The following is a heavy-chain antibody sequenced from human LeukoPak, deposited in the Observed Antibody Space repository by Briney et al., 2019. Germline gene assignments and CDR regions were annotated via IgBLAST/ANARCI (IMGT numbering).Heavy chain of an antibody. Sequence: GGSLRLSCAASGFTFSSYAMSWVRQAPGKGLEWVSAISGSGGSTYYADSVKGRFTISRDNSKNTLYLQMNSLRAEDTAVYYCAKVPYPGPVVGNPGEFYFYYYIDVWGKGTTVTVSS. CDR1: GFTFSSYA. V-gene: IGHV3-23*01. D-gene: IGHD2-21*01. J-gene: IGHJ6*03. CDR3: AKVPYPGPVVGNPGEFYFYYYIDV. CDR2: ISGSGGST.